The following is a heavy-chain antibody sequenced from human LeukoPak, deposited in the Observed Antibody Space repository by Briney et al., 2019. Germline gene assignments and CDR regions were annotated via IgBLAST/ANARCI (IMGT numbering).Heavy chain of an antibody. Sequence: PETLSLTCTVSGGSISSYYWSWIRQPPGKGLEWIGYIYYSGSTNYNPSLKSRVTISVDTSKNQFSLKLSSVTAADTAVYYCARLSSGWPWGQGTLVTVSS. J-gene: IGHJ5*02. CDR2: IYYSGST. V-gene: IGHV4-59*08. CDR3: ARLSSGWP. D-gene: IGHD6-19*01. CDR1: GGSISSYY.